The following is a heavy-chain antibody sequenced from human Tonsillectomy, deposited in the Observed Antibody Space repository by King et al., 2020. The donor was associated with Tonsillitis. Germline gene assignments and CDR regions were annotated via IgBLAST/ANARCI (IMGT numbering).Heavy chain of an antibody. Sequence: QVQLQQWGAGLLKPSETLSLTCAVYGGSFSGYYWTWIRQPPGKGLEWIGEINHSGSTNYNPSLKSRVTMSVDTSKNQFSLKLSSVTAADTALYYCARGGEYYYGSGSYSPANWFDPWGQGTLVTVSS. CDR2: INHSGST. J-gene: IGHJ5*02. CDR1: GGSFSGYY. D-gene: IGHD3-10*01. CDR3: ARGGEYYYGSGSYSPANWFDP. V-gene: IGHV4-34*01.